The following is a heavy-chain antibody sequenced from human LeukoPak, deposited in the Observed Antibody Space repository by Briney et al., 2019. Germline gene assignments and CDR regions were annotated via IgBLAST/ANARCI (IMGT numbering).Heavy chain of an antibody. Sequence: PSQTLSLTCTVSGGSISSGGYYWSWIRQHPGKGLEWIGYIYYSGSTYYNPSLKSRVTISVDTSKNQFSLKLSSVTAADTAVYYRASWNPVTTSWYEYFQHWGQGTLVTVSS. V-gene: IGHV4-31*03. CDR2: IYYSGST. CDR3: ASWNPVTTSWYEYFQH. CDR1: GGSISSGGYY. D-gene: IGHD4-17*01. J-gene: IGHJ1*01.